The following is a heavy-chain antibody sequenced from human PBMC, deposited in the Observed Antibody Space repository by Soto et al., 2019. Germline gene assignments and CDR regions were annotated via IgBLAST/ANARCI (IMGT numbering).Heavy chain of an antibody. D-gene: IGHD3-10*01. CDR1: GYTFTSYY. CDR3: ARDMPGITMVRGVTNWFDP. V-gene: IGHV1-46*01. CDR2: INPSGGST. Sequence: VASVKVSCKASGYTFTSYYMHWVRQAPGQGLEWMGIINPSGGSTSYAQKFQGRVTMTRDTSTSTVYMELSSLRSEDTAVYYCARDMPGITMVRGVTNWFDPWGQGTLVTVSS. J-gene: IGHJ5*02.